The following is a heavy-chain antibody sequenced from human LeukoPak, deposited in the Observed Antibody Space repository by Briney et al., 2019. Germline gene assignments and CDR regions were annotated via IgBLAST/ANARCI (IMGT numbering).Heavy chain of an antibody. V-gene: IGHV4-39*02. Sequence: PSETLSLTCTVSGGSISSSSYYWGWIRQPPGKGLEWIGSIYYSGSTYYNPSLKSRVTISVDTSKNQFSLKLSSVTAADTAVYYCARDPGGIVATSDAFDIWGQGTMVTVSS. CDR1: GGSISSSSYY. J-gene: IGHJ3*02. CDR2: IYYSGST. CDR3: ARDPGGIVATSDAFDI. D-gene: IGHD5-12*01.